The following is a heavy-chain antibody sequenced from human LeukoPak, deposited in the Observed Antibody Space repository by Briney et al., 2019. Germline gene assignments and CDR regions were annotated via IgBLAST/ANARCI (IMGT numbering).Heavy chain of an antibody. CDR1: GFTFSRSA. V-gene: IGHV3-21*05. J-gene: IGHJ4*02. CDR2: ISSSSSYT. D-gene: IGHD5-24*01. CDR3: ARVMQMAADY. Sequence: GGALRLSCAASGFTFSRSAMHWVRQAPGKGLEWASYISSSSSYTNYADSVKGRFTISRDNAKNSLYLQMNSLRAEDTAVYYCARVMQMAADYWGQGTLVTVSS.